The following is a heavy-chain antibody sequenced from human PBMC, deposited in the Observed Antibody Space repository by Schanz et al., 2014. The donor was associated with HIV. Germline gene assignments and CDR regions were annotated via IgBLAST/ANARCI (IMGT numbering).Heavy chain of an antibody. J-gene: IGHJ3*01. CDR3: AKDRFDEYTLHAFDV. D-gene: IGHD5-18*01. CDR1: GFAFSDAW. CDR2: ISGSGTTA. Sequence: EVQLVESGGDFVEPGESLRLSCAASGFAFSDAWMTWVRQAPGKGLECVSVISGSGTTAYYADSVKGRFTISRDNSKNTLSLQMNSLRAEDTALYYCAKDRFDEYTLHAFDVWGRGTMVVVSS. V-gene: IGHV3-23*04.